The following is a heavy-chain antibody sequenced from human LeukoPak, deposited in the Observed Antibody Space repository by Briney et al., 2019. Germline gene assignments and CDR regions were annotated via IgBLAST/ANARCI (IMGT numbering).Heavy chain of an antibody. Sequence: GGSLRLSCAASGFTFSSYEMSWVRQAAGKGLEWVSYIGSSGSTIYYADSVKGRFTISRDNAKNSLYLQMNSLRAEDTAVYYGAREGRYCSSTSCYVTAFDYWGQGTLGTVSS. CDR2: IGSSGSTI. V-gene: IGHV3-48*03. D-gene: IGHD2-2*01. CDR1: GFTFSSYE. CDR3: AREGRYCSSTSCYVTAFDY. J-gene: IGHJ4*02.